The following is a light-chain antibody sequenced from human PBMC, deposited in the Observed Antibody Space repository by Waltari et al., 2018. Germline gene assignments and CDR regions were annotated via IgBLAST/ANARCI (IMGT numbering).Light chain of an antibody. CDR1: SSDVGFYNY. J-gene: IGLJ3*02. V-gene: IGLV2-14*01. CDR3: NSYAGSSSWV. Sequence: QSALTQPASVSGSPGQSITISCTGTSSDVGFYNYVSWCQQHPGKAPKLMPYDVSERPAGVSNRFSGAKSGNTASLTISGLQAEDEADYYCNSYAGSSSWVFGGGTQLTVL. CDR2: DVS.